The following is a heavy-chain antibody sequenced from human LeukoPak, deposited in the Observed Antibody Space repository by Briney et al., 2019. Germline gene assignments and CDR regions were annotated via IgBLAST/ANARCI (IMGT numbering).Heavy chain of an antibody. CDR1: GGSISSSSYY. J-gene: IGHJ3*02. CDR3: ARDALEWLVGGAFDI. V-gene: IGHV4-39*07. D-gene: IGHD3-3*01. CDR2: IYYSGST. Sequence: SSETLSLTCTVSGGSISSSSYYWGWIRQPPGKGLEWIGSIYYSGSTYYNPSLKSRVTISVDTSKNQFSLKLSSVTAADTAVYYCARDALEWLVGGAFDIWGQGTMVTVSS.